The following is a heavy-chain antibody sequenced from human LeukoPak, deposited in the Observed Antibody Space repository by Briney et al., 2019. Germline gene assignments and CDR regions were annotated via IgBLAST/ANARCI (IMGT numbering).Heavy chain of an antibody. J-gene: IGHJ6*02. D-gene: IGHD1-26*01. V-gene: IGHV4-34*01. CDR1: GGSFSGYY. CDR3: ARGPDPGKVGAAIHYYYGMDV. CDR2: INHSGST. Sequence: PSETLSLTCAVYGGSFSGYYWSWIRQPPGKGLEWIGEINHSGSTNYNPSLKSRVTISVDTSKNQFSLKLSSVTAADMAVYYCARGPDPGKVGAAIHYYYGMDVWGQGTTVTVSS.